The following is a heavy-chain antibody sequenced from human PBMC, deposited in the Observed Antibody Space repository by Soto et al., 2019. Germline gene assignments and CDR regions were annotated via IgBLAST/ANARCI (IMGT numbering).Heavy chain of an antibody. J-gene: IGHJ6*02. V-gene: IGHV1-69*01. CDR1: ADTFSSSA. CDR2: IIPFFHAA. D-gene: IGHD3-9*01. Sequence: QVQLVQSGSEVKQPGSSVQVACKASADTFSSSAFSWVRRAPGQGLEGMGGIIPFFHAANYAQMFQGRVTITADESTSTVYLELSSLRSEDTAIYYFARDLFSNYNYYGMDLCGHGTPVTVSS. CDR3: ARDLFSNYNYYGMDL.